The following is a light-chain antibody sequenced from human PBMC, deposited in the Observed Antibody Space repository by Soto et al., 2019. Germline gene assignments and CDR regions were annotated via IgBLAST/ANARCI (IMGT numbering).Light chain of an antibody. CDR2: SSS. Sequence: DIQMTQSPSTVTASVGDRVTITCRESQGISTWLAWYQQQPGKAPKLLISSSSSLQSGVPSRFSGGGSGTHFTLIISSLQTEDSATYYWHQTNPFLPLTFGGGTKVEIK. V-gene: IGKV1-12*01. CDR3: HQTNPFLPLT. J-gene: IGKJ4*01. CDR1: QGISTW.